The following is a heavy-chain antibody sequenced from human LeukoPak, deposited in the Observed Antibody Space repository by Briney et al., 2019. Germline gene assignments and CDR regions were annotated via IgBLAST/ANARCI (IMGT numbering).Heavy chain of an antibody. Sequence: PGGSLRLSCAASGFTFDDYGMSWVRQAPGKGLEWVSGINWNGGSTGYADSVKGRFTISRDNAKNSLYLQMNSLRAEDTALYYCARVTGGAVAGKFDYWGQGTLVTVSS. J-gene: IGHJ4*02. V-gene: IGHV3-20*04. CDR3: ARVTGGAVAGKFDY. CDR1: GFTFDDYG. CDR2: INWNGGST. D-gene: IGHD6-19*01.